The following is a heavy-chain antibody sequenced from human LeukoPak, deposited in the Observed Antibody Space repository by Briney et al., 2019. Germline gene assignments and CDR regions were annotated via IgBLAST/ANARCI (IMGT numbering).Heavy chain of an antibody. CDR3: ARDRPTYDSSSHSYSFDY. Sequence: GGSLRLSCAASGFTFSSYSMNWVRQAPGKGLEWVSSISSSSSYIYYADSLKGRFTISRDNAKNSVYLQMNSLRAEDTAVYYCARDRPTYDSSSHSYSFDYWGQGTLVTVSS. CDR2: ISSSSSYI. D-gene: IGHD3-22*01. V-gene: IGHV3-21*01. J-gene: IGHJ4*02. CDR1: GFTFSSYS.